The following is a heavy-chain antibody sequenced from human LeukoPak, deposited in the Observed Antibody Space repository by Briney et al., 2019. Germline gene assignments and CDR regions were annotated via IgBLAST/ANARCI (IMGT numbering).Heavy chain of an antibody. Sequence: SETLSLTCTVSGVSISSYYWSWIRPPPGKGLEWIGYIYYSGSTNYNPSLKSRVTISVDTSKNQFSLRLSSVTAADTAVYYCARRMIAVAGYYFDYWGQGTLVTVSS. CDR3: ARRMIAVAGYYFDY. CDR2: IYYSGST. J-gene: IGHJ4*02. D-gene: IGHD6-19*01. CDR1: GVSISSYY. V-gene: IGHV4-59*08.